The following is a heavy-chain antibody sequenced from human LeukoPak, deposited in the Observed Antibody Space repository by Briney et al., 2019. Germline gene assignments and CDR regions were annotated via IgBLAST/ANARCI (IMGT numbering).Heavy chain of an antibody. CDR3: AAPGIAAAGPFDY. Sequence: ASVKVSCKASGYTFTSYGISWVRQAPGQGLEWMGWISTYNGNTNYAQKLQGRVTTTTDTSTSTAYMEVRSLRSDDTAVYYCAAPGIAAAGPFDYWGQGTLVTVSS. CDR2: ISTYNGNT. J-gene: IGHJ4*02. D-gene: IGHD6-13*01. CDR1: GYTFTSYG. V-gene: IGHV1-18*01.